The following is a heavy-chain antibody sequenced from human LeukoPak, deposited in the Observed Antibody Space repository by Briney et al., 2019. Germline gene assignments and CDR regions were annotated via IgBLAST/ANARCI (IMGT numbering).Heavy chain of an antibody. J-gene: IGHJ4*02. V-gene: IGHV1-8*01. CDR2: MNPNSGNT. D-gene: IGHD6-19*01. CDR1: GYTFTSYD. CDR3: ARGQYSSLGVDY. Sequence: GASVKVSCKASGYTFTSYDINWVRQATGQGLEWMGWMNPNSGNTGYAQKFQGRVTMTRNTSISTAYMELSSLRSEDTAVYYCARGQYSSLGVDYWGQGTLVTASS.